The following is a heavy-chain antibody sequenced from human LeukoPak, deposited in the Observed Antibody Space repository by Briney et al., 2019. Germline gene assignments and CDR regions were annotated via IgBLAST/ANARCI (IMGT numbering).Heavy chain of an antibody. CDR3: SKDVRDRFKKFDY. D-gene: IGHD2-8*01. J-gene: IGHJ4*02. CDR1: GLPFSTYA. CDR2: ITGSGRST. V-gene: IGHV3-23*01. Sequence: GGSLTLFCAPSGLPFSTYAMNWVPQAPEKGVEWVSDITGSGRSTHYAVSEEGRHNLFRHNQKNILYLQMNRLSAEHTPVYLWSKDVRDRFKKFDYWGQGTLVTVSS.